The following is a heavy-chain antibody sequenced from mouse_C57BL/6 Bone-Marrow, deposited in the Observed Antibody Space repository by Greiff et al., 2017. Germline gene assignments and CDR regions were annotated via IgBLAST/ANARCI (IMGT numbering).Heavy chain of an antibody. D-gene: IGHD2-3*01. J-gene: IGHJ1*03. CDR2: SRNKANDYTT. V-gene: IGHV7-1*01. CDR1: GFTFSDFY. CDR3: ARVPYDGYYVGWYFDV. Sequence: EVKVVESGEGLVQSGRSLRLSCATSGFTFSDFYMEWVRQAPGKGLEWIAASRNKANDYTTEYSASVKGRFIVSRDTSQSILYLQMNALRAEDTAIYYCARVPYDGYYVGWYFDVWGTGTTVTVSS.